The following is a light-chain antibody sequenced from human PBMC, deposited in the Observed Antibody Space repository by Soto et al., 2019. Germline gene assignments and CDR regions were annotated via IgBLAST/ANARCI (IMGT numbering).Light chain of an antibody. V-gene: IGKV3D-20*02. J-gene: IGKJ5*01. CDR1: QSVSSSN. Sequence: EIVLTQSPGTLSLSPGDRATLHCRASQSVSSSNLAWYQQKRGQSPRLLIYGASSRATGIPDRFSGSGSGPDFTLTINGLEPEDSAVYYCQQRSNWPSITFGQGTRLEIK. CDR3: QQRSNWPSIT. CDR2: GAS.